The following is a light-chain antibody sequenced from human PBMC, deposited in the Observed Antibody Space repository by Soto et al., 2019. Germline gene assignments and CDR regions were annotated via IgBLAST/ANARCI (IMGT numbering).Light chain of an antibody. CDR1: SSNIGSNF. CDR3: AAWDNSLRWV. V-gene: IGLV1-47*01. Sequence: QSALTQPPSASGAPGQTVTISCSGSSSNIGSNFVYWYQQVPGTAPKLLIYRTDQRPSGVPDRFSGSKPGASGYLAISGLRSDDEADYYCAAWDNSLRWVFGGGTKLTVL. J-gene: IGLJ3*02. CDR2: RTD.